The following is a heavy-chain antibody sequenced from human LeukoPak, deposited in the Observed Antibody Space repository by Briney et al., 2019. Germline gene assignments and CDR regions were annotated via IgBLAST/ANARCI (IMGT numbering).Heavy chain of an antibody. CDR3: ARGQPPSYYDMDV. CDR1: GFTFSSYG. J-gene: IGHJ6*02. D-gene: IGHD6-13*01. CDR2: IWSDGSTK. V-gene: IGHV3-33*01. Sequence: QPGGSLRLSCAASGFTFSSYGMHWVRQAPGKGLEWVAGIWSDGSTKYYADSVKGRFTISRDNSKNTLYLQMNSLRAEDTAVYYCARGQPPSYYDMDVWGQGTTVTVSS.